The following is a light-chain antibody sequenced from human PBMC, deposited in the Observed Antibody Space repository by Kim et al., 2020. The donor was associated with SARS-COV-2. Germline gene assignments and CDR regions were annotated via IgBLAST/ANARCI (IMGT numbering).Light chain of an antibody. CDR3: QQLNSYLPIT. Sequence: SEGDRVTITCRASQGISSYLAWYQQKPGKAPKLLIYAASTLQSGVPSRFSGSGSGTEFTLTISSLQPEDFATYYCQQLNSYLPITFGQGTRLEIK. CDR1: QGISSY. V-gene: IGKV1-9*01. J-gene: IGKJ5*01. CDR2: AAS.